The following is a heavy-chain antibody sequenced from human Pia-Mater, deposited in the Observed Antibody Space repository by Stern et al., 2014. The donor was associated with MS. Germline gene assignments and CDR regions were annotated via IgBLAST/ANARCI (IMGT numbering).Heavy chain of an antibody. D-gene: IGHD6-13*01. J-gene: IGHJ2*01. V-gene: IGHV4-31*03. Sequence: VQLVESGPGLVKPSQTLSLTCTVSGGSISSGGYYWSWIRQHPGKGLEWLGYIDYSGSTYYNPSLKSRVTISVDTSKNQFSLKLSSVTAADTAVYYCARVHADSSSWYWWYFDLWGRGTLVTVSS. CDR2: IDYSGST. CDR1: GGSISSGGYY. CDR3: ARVHADSSSWYWWYFDL.